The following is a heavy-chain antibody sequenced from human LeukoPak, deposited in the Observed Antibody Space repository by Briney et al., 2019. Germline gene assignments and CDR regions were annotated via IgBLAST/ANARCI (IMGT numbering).Heavy chain of an antibody. CDR1: GYTLTELS. D-gene: IGHD6-19*01. Sequence: ASVKVSCKVSGYTLTELSMHWVRQAPGKGLEWMGGFDPEDGETIYAQKFQGIVTMTDDTYTDTAYMVQSSLRSEDTAVYYCATGLIVTAPYSSGWYVWFDPWGQGTLVTVSS. CDR3: ATGLIVTAPYSSGWYVWFDP. V-gene: IGHV1-24*01. CDR2: FDPEDGET. J-gene: IGHJ5*02.